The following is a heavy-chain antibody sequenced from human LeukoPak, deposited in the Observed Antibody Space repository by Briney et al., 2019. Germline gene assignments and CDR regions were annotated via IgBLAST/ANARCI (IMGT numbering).Heavy chain of an antibody. CDR2: IYYSGST. CDR3: ARGTIVGTPHGMDV. CDR1: GVSISSYY. D-gene: IGHD1-26*01. V-gene: IGHV4-59*07. Sequence: SDTLSLTCTVSGVSISSYYWSWIRQPPGKGLEWIGYIYYSGSTNYNPSLKSRVTISVDTSKNQFSLKLSSVTAADTAVYYCARGTIVGTPHGMDVWGQGTTVTVSS. J-gene: IGHJ6*02.